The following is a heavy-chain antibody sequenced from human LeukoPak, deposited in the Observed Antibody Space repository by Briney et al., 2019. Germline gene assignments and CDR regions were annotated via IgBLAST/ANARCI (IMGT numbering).Heavy chain of an antibody. V-gene: IGHV3-9*01. J-gene: IGHJ4*02. CDR3: AKVGEVGPYDS. D-gene: IGHD3-3*01. CDR1: GFTFDDYA. Sequence: GGSLRLSCAASGFTFDDYALHWVRQTPGKGLEWVSGISWNSGSIGYADSVKGRFTISRDNAKNSLYLQMNSLRADDTALYYCAKVGEVGPYDSWGQGTLVTVSS. CDR2: ISWNSGSI.